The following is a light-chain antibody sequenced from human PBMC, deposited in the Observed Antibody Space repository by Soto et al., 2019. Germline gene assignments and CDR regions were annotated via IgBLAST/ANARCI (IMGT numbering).Light chain of an antibody. J-gene: IGKJ1*01. Sequence: EILVTHSPGTLAFSPGDIATLSSSASHSVSSNYLAWYQQKPGQAPRLLMFDASRRATGIPARLNGSGSGTDFTLTISSLEPEDFAVYYCQQRSDWPWTFGQGTKVDIK. CDR2: DAS. CDR3: QQRSDWPWT. CDR1: HSVSSNY. V-gene: IGKV3D-20*02.